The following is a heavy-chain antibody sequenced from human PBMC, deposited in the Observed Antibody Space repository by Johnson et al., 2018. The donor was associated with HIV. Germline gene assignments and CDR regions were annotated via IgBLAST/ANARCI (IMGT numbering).Heavy chain of an antibody. Sequence: VQLVESGGGLVQPGGSLRLSCAASGFTFDDYAMHLVRQAPGKGLEWVSGISWNSGSIDYADSVKGRFTISRDNAKNTLYLQMNSLRAEDTAVYYCARSGYCSSTSCPDDAFDIWGQGTMVTVSS. CDR2: ISWNSGSI. D-gene: IGHD2-2*01. CDR3: ARSGYCSSTSCPDDAFDI. V-gene: IGHV3-9*01. CDR1: GFTFDDYA. J-gene: IGHJ3*02.